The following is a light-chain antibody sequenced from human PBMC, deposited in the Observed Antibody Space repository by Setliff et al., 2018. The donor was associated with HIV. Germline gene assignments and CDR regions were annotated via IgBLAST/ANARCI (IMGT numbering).Light chain of an antibody. CDR1: SSNIGSNY. J-gene: IGLJ1*01. Sequence: QSVLTQPPSTSGTPGQMVTISCSGSSSNIGSNYVYWYQQLPGTAPKLLIYRNNQRPSGVPDRFSGSKSGTSASLAISGLRSEDEADYYCSSYTTTDTYVFGIGTKVTVL. CDR2: RNN. CDR3: SSYTTTDTYV. V-gene: IGLV1-47*01.